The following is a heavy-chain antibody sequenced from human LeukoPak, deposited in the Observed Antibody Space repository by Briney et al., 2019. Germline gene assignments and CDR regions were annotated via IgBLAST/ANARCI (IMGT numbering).Heavy chain of an antibody. CDR1: GGSISSSSYY. J-gene: IGHJ4*02. CDR3: ARGGYRGYFDY. D-gene: IGHD5-18*01. V-gene: IGHV4-39*07. Sequence: SETLSLTCTVSGGSISSSSYYWGWIRQSPGKGLEWIGSIYYGGSTYYNPSLKSRVTISVDTSKNQFSLKLSSVTAADTAVYYCARGGYRGYFDYWGQGTLVTVSS. CDR2: IYYGGST.